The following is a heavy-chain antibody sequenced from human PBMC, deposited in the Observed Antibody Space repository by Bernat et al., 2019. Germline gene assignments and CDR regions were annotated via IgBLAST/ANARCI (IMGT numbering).Heavy chain of an antibody. J-gene: IGHJ2*01. CDR3: AKDDCAGDCHYWYFDL. CDR1: GFTFTSYA. Sequence: EVQLLESGGGLVQPGGSLRLSCAASGFTFTSYAMSWVRQAPGKGLEWVSVISVSGGSTYYADSVKGRFTMSRDNSKNTLYLQMNSLRAEDTAVYYCAKDDCAGDCHYWYFDLWGRGTLVTVSS. CDR2: ISVSGGST. D-gene: IGHD2-21*02. V-gene: IGHV3-23*01.